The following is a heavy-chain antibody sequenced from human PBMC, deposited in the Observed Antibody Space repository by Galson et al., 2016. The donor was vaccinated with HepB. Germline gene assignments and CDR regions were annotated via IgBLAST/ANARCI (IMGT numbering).Heavy chain of an antibody. CDR2: ISSYDDNI. V-gene: IGHV1-18*01. CDR1: GYTFASYG. CDR3: ARERGNYAYFDY. J-gene: IGHJ4*02. Sequence: SVKVSCKASGYTFASYGIACVRQAPGQGLEWMGWISSYDDNIKYAQKFQGRLTMTIDSSTDTAYMELRSLRSDDTAIYYCARERGNYAYFDYWGQGTLVTVSS. D-gene: IGHD4-11*01.